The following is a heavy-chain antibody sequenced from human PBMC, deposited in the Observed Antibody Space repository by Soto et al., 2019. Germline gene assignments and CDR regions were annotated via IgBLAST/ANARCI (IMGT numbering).Heavy chain of an antibody. D-gene: IGHD2-15*01. J-gene: IGHJ4*02. CDR2: TSPDGST. V-gene: IGHV3-74*01. CDR3: AKDQDSGQGSFDS. Sequence: GGSLRLSCAASGFSLRSQWMHWFRQSPGKGLEWVSRTSPDGSTIYADSVKGRFTISRGNSKNTLFLQMNSLRAYDTAVYYCAKDQDSGQGSFDSWGQGTLVTVSS. CDR1: GFSLRSQW.